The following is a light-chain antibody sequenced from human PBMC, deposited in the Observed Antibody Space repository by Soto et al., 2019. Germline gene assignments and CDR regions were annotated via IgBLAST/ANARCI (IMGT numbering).Light chain of an antibody. V-gene: IGKV3-20*01. CDR2: GAS. CDR1: QSVSSSY. Sequence: EIVLTQSPGTLSSSPGERVTLSCRASQSVSSSYVAWYQQKPGQASRLLIYGASSRVTGIPDRFRGSGSGTDFTLTIARVEPEDFAVYYCQQYGNSPPWTFGQGTKVEIK. J-gene: IGKJ1*01. CDR3: QQYGNSPPWT.